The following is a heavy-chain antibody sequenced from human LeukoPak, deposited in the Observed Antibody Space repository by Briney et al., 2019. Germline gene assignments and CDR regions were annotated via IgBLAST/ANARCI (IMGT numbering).Heavy chain of an antibody. CDR1: GFSFTNHW. D-gene: IGHD2-15*01. Sequence: PGGSLRLSCAASGFSFTNHWMHWVRQAPGKGLVWVSRINYYGTTTMYADPVKGRFTISRDNAKNTLYLQMNSLRAEDTAVYYCARDAAGLDYWGQGTLVTVSS. CDR2: INYYGTTT. J-gene: IGHJ4*02. CDR3: ARDAAGLDY. V-gene: IGHV3-74*03.